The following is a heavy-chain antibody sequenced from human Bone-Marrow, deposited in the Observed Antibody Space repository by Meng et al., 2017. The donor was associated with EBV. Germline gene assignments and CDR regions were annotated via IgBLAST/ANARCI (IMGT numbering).Heavy chain of an antibody. CDR2: LIPMTGVA. D-gene: IGHD3-10*01. CDR3: ASESGRGFTPDY. V-gene: IGHV1-69*01. CDR1: GGTFRSDS. J-gene: IGHJ4*02. Sequence: VQVVRAGAEVKKPGVSGAVSCKTSGGTFRSDSISWVRQAPGQGLVWMGGLIPMTGVAHYAQKFQDRVSIIADESTSTHYLELSSLRSEDTAIYFCASESGRGFTPDYWGQGTLVTVSS.